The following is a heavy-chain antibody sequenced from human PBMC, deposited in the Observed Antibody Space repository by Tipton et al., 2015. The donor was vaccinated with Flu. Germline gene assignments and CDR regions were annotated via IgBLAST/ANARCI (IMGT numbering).Heavy chain of an antibody. CDR1: GGSISGYY. CDR3: ARMAVASGSFYIDS. Sequence: TLSLTCTVSGGSISGYYWSWIRQPPGKRLEWIGYIFHSESTHYNPSLESRVTISVGTSKSQFSLRLSSVTAADTAVYYCARMAVASGSFYIDSWGQGTLVTVSS. J-gene: IGHJ4*02. D-gene: IGHD6-13*01. CDR2: IFHSEST. V-gene: IGHV4-59*08.